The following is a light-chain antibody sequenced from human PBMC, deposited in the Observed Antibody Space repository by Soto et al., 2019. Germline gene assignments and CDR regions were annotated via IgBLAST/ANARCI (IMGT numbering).Light chain of an antibody. CDR3: NSYTSSTTLDVV. CDR2: EVS. V-gene: IGLV2-14*01. Sequence: QSALTQPASVSGSPGQSITISCTGTSSDVGGYNYVSWYQQHPGKAPKLIIYEVSNRPSGVSNRFSGSKSGNTASLTISGLQAEDEADYYCNSYTSSTTLDVVFGGGTQLTVL. CDR1: SSDVGGYNY. J-gene: IGLJ2*01.